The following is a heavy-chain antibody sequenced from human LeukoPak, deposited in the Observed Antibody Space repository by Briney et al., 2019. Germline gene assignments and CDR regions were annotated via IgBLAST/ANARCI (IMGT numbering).Heavy chain of an antibody. CDR3: ARSIIIVPNTSYYYYYMDV. V-gene: IGHV1-3*01. CDR1: GYTFTSHA. CDR2: INGATGNT. J-gene: IGHJ6*02. D-gene: IGHD2/OR15-2a*01. Sequence: EASVKVSCKASGYTFTSHALRWVRQAPGEGLEWMAWINGATGNTEYSQKFQARVTITRDTSASTAYMELSSLRSEDTAVYYCARSIIIVPNTSYYYYYMDVWGQGTTVTVSS.